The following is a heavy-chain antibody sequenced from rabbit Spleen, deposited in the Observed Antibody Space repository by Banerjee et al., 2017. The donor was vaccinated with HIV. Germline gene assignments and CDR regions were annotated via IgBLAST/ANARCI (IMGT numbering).Heavy chain of an antibody. CDR1: GVSFSFSSY. V-gene: IGHV1S40*01. J-gene: IGHJ4*01. CDR3: GRADYVDWGYALNL. CDR2: IDSGSSGFT. D-gene: IGHD6-1*01. Sequence: QSLEESGGDLVKPGASLTLTCTASGVSFSFSSYMCWVRQAPGKGLEWIACIDSGSSGFTYFASWAKGRFTISKTSSTTVTLQMTSLTAADTATYFCGRADYVDWGYALNLWGPGTLVTVS.